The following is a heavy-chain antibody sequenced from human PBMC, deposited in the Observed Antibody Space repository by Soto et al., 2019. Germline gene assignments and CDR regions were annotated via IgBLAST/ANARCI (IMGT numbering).Heavy chain of an antibody. Sequence: EVQLLESGGGLVHPGGSLRLSCAASGLTFNDYAMSWVRQAPGKGLEWVSANSGSGATTYYADSVKGRFTISRDNSRDTLYLEMKSLRAEDTAIYSCAKVDFANWFFDLWGRGTLVTVSS. CDR1: GLTFNDYA. V-gene: IGHV3-23*01. J-gene: IGHJ2*01. CDR2: NSGSGATT. CDR3: AKVDFANWFFDL.